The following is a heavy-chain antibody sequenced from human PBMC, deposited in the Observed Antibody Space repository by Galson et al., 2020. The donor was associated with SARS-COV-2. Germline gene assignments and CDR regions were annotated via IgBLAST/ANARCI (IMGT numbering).Heavy chain of an antibody. CDR2: INTDGRRT. CDR3: VKADQCLDF. J-gene: IGHJ4*02. Sequence: GESLKISCAASGFTFGTHWMHWVRQVPGKGLVWVSGINTDGRRTHYADSVKGRFTISRDNTKNTLFLQANSLRDGDTAVYYCVKADQCLDFWGQGTLVTVSS. V-gene: IGHV3-74*01. CDR1: GFTFGTHW. D-gene: IGHD6-19*01.